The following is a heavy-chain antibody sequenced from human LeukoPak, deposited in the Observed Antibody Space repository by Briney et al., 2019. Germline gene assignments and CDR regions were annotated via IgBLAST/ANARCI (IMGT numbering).Heavy chain of an antibody. J-gene: IGHJ6*02. D-gene: IGHD4-17*01. CDR1: GFTFSSYA. CDR3: AKEHYGDYVLPSMDV. V-gene: IGHV3-23*01. CDR2: ISASGGST. Sequence: PGGSVRLSCAASGFTFSSYAMNWVRQAPGKGLEWVSAISASGGSTYYADSVKGRFTISRDNSKNTLYLQMNSLRAEDTAVYYCAKEHYGDYVLPSMDVWGQGTPVTVSS.